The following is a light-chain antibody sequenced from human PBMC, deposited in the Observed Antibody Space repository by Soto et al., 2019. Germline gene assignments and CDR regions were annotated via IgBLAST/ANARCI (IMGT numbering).Light chain of an antibody. J-gene: IGKJ4*01. Sequence: EIVLTQSPGTLSLSPGERATLSCSASQSVSSSYLAWYQQTPGQAPRLLVYDTSYRATGVPDRFSGSGSGTDFTLTISRLEPEDSAVYYCQQYSSSPLTFGEGTKVDIK. CDR2: DTS. V-gene: IGKV3-20*01. CDR1: QSVSSSY. CDR3: QQYSSSPLT.